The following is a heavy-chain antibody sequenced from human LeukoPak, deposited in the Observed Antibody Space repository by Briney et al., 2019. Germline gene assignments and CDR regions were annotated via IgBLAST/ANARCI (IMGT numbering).Heavy chain of an antibody. CDR3: GDLGSAGTDH. CDR2: IRNKANGYTT. CDR1: GFTFRPHY. Sequence: GGSLRLFCAASGFTFRPHYMDWVRQSPGQGLEGVVLIRNKANGYTTIYAASVKGRFTISRDDSKNSVYLQMDSLKTEDTAVYYCGDLGSAGTDHWGQGTLVTVSS. J-gene: IGHJ4*02. D-gene: IGHD3-10*01. V-gene: IGHV3-72*01.